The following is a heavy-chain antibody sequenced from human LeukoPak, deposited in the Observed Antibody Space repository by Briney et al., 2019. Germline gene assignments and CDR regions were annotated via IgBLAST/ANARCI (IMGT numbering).Heavy chain of an antibody. J-gene: IGHJ5*01. CDR1: GGSISTYY. D-gene: IGHD3-9*01. CDR3: ARLYYDILTGYFYLDS. CDR2: IYYIGNT. Sequence: SETLSLTCTVSGGSISTYYWSWIRQPPGKGLERIGYIYYIGNTNYNPSLKSRVTISVDTSKNQFSLKLSSVTAADTAVYYCARLYYDILTGYFYLDSWGQGTLVTVSS. V-gene: IGHV4-59*08.